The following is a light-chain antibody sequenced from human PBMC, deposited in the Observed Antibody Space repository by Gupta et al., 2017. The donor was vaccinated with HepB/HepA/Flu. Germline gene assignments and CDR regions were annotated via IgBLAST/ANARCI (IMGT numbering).Light chain of an antibody. Sequence: DIVMTQSPLSLPVTPGEQASISCRSSQSRRHSNGYNYLHWYQQKPGQSPQLLIYLGSMRAYGVPDTFSGSGSGTVFTLKIIRGEAEDVGFYYCRQSLQTPFTFGQGTRVEIK. CDR3: RQSLQTPFT. CDR2: LGS. V-gene: IGKV2-28*01. CDR1: QSRRHSNGYNY. J-gene: IGKJ5*01.